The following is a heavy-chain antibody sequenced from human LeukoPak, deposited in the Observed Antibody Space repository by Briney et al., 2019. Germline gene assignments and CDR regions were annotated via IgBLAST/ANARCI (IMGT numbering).Heavy chain of an antibody. D-gene: IGHD6-13*01. CDR3: AREGVEAAAIGY. CDR1: GYSISSGYY. V-gene: IGHV4-38-2*02. CDR2: IYHSGST. J-gene: IGHJ4*02. Sequence: SETLSLTCAVSGYSISSGYYWGWIRQPPGKGLEWIGSIYHSGSTYYNPSIKSRVTISVDTSKNQFSLKLSSVTAADTAVYYCAREGVEAAAIGYWGQGTLVTVSS.